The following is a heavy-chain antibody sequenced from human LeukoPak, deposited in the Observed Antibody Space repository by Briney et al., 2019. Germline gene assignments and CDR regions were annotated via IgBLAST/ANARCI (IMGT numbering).Heavy chain of an antibody. CDR1: GGSISSSDSY. D-gene: IGHD3-10*01. CDR2: ICFSRTT. V-gene: IGHV4-39*01. J-gene: IGHJ4*02. Sequence: SETLSLTCTVSGGSISSSDSYWAWVRPPPGKGLEWIGSICFSRTTYYNPSLKSRVTMSIDTSKNHFSLKVASVTAADTAVYYCGRHFPETGRDEQPLEYWGQGSLFTVSS. CDR3: GRHFPETGRDEQPLEY.